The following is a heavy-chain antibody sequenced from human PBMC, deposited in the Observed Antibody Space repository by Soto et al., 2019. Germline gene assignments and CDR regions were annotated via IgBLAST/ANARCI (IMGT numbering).Heavy chain of an antibody. J-gene: IGHJ4*02. CDR3: AKDRCSGGSCYYLDY. CDR1: GFTLRSYA. D-gene: IGHD2-15*01. V-gene: IGHV3-30*18. CDR2: ISYDGSNE. Sequence: QVQLVEAGGGVVQPGRSLRLSCAASGFTLRSYAMHWVRQAPGKGLDWVAVISYDGSNEYYADSVKGRFTISRDTSKNMLYLQMNSLRAEDTAVYYCAKDRCSGGSCYYLDYWGQGTLVTVSS.